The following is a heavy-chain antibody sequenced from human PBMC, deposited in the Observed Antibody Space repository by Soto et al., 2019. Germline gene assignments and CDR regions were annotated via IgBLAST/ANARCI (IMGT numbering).Heavy chain of an antibody. Sequence: EVQLLESGGGLVQPGGSLRLSCAASGFTFSSYAMSWVRQAPGKGLEWVSAISGSGGSTYYADSVKGRFTISRDNSKNTLYLQRNRLRAEDTAVYYCDRVVGTRGYYFDYWGQGTLVSVSS. CDR1: GFTFSSYA. J-gene: IGHJ4*02. V-gene: IGHV3-23*01. CDR3: DRVVGTRGYYFDY. D-gene: IGHD2-15*01. CDR2: ISGSGGST.